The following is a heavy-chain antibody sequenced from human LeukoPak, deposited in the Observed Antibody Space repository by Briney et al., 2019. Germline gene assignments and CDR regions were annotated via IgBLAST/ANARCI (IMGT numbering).Heavy chain of an antibody. Sequence: SVKVSCKASGGTFSSYAISWVRQAPGQGLEWMGGVIPIFGTANYAQKFQGRVTITADESTNTAYMELSSLRSEDTAVYYCAREPYDSSGFGGYFDYWGQGTLVTVSS. V-gene: IGHV1-69*01. CDR3: AREPYDSSGFGGYFDY. D-gene: IGHD3-22*01. CDR2: VIPIFGTA. J-gene: IGHJ4*02. CDR1: GGTFSSYA.